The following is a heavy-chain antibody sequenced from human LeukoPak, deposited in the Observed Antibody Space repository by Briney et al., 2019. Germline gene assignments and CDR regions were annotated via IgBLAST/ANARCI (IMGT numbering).Heavy chain of an antibody. CDR3: ARSRYDYLWGSYLEN. D-gene: IGHD3-16*01. CDR2: ISSSRSTI. CDR1: GFTFSSYE. V-gene: IGHV3-48*01. J-gene: IGHJ4*02. Sequence: GGSLRLSCAASGFTFSSYEMNWVRKAPGKGLEWVSYISSSRSTIHYADSVKGRLTISRDNAKNSLYLQMNSLRAEDTAVYYCARSRYDYLWGSYLENWGQGTLVTVSS.